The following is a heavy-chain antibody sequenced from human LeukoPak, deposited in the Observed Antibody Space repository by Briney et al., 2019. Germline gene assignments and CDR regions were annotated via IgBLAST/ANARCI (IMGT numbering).Heavy chain of an antibody. CDR2: TSADGGGT. Sequence: GGSLRLSCAGSGFTFRSYAMSWVRQAPGKGLEWVSATSADGGGTYIADSLKGRCTISRDNSKSTLSLQMNSLRDEDTAIYYCAKSSGASTYYFDYWGQGILVTVS. D-gene: IGHD2-15*01. J-gene: IGHJ4*02. V-gene: IGHV3-23*01. CDR3: AKSSGASTYYFDY. CDR1: GFTFRSYA.